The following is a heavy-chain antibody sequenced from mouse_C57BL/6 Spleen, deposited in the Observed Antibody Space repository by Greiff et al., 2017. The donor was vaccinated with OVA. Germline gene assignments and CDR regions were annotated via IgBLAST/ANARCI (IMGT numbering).Heavy chain of an antibody. Sequence: VKLQESGAELVKPGASVKISCKASGYAFSSYWMNWVKQRPGKGLEWIGQIYPGDGDTNYNGKFKGKATLTADKSSSTAYMQLSSLTSEDSAVYFCARTGGYSYYAMDYWGQGTSVTVSS. J-gene: IGHJ4*01. CDR2: IYPGDGDT. CDR1: GYAFSSYW. CDR3: ARTGGYSYYAMDY. V-gene: IGHV1-80*01. D-gene: IGHD2-3*01.